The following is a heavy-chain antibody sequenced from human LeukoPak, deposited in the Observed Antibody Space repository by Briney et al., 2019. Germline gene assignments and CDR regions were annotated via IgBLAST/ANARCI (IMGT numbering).Heavy chain of an antibody. Sequence: SVKVSCKASGGTFSSYAISWVRQAPGQGLEWMERIIPIFGTANYAQKFQGRVTITADKSTSTAYMELSSLRSEDTAVYYCARGEIGYNSFDYWGQGTLVTVSS. J-gene: IGHJ4*02. D-gene: IGHD5-24*01. V-gene: IGHV1-69*06. CDR1: GGTFSSYA. CDR3: ARGEIGYNSFDY. CDR2: IIPIFGTA.